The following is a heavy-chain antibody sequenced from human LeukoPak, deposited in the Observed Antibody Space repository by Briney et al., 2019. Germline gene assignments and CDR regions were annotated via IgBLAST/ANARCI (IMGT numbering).Heavy chain of an antibody. V-gene: IGHV4-34*01. J-gene: IGHJ4*02. CDR1: VDSFSGYY. D-gene: IGHD3-10*01. Sequence: SETLSLTCAVYVDSFSGYYWTWIRQPPGKGLEWIGEINDSGSTNYNPSLKSRVIISVDTSKNQFSLKLSSVTDTDTAVYYCARAWFGDGHFDYWGQGTLVTVSS. CDR3: ARAWFGDGHFDY. CDR2: INDSGST.